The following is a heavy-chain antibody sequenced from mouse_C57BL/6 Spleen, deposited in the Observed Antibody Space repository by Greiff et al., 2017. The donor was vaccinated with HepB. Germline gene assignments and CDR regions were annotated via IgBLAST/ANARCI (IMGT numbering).Heavy chain of an antibody. J-gene: IGHJ1*03. V-gene: IGHV1-72*01. CDR2: IDPNSGGT. CDR1: GYTFTSYW. CDR3: ARSGYYGSRGYFDV. Sequence: VQLQQPGAELVKPGASVKLSCKASGYTFTSYWMHWVKQRPGRGLEWIGRIDPNSGGTKYNEKFKSKATLTVDKPSSQAYMQLSSLTSEDSAVYYCARSGYYGSRGYFDVWGTGTTVTVSS. D-gene: IGHD1-1*01.